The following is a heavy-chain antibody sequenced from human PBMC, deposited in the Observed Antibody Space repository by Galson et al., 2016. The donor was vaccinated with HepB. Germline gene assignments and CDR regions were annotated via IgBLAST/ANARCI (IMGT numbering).Heavy chain of an antibody. CDR3: ARVKGGCSSHSCVLGP. CDR1: GDSISSSNW. Sequence: SETLSLTCAVSGDSISSSNWWTWVRQSPGKGLEWIGEIYHSEGSYYNPSLKRRVTISVDKSKNQFSLNLTSVTAADTAVYYCARVKGGCSSHSCVLGPWGQGTLVTVSS. J-gene: IGHJ5*02. D-gene: IGHD2-2*01. V-gene: IGHV4-4*02. CDR2: IYHSEGS.